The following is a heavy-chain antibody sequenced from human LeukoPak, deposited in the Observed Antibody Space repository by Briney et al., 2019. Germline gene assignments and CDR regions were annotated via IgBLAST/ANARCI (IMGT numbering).Heavy chain of an antibody. CDR3: ARVSHPDILTGYYYYYGMDV. CDR1: GYTFTSYY. J-gene: IGHJ6*02. CDR2: INPETDST. V-gene: IGHV1-46*01. Sequence: ASVKVSCKASGYTFTSYYLHWVRQAPGQGLEWMGIINPETDSTKYAQKFQGRVTMTRDTSTSTVYMELSSLRSEDTAVYYCARVSHPDILTGYYYYYGMDVWGQGTSVTVSS. D-gene: IGHD3-9*01.